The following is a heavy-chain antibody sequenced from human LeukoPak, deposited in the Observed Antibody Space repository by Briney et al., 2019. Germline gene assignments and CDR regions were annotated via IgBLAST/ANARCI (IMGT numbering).Heavy chain of an antibody. D-gene: IGHD4-23*01. J-gene: IGHJ4*02. CDR1: GGSFSSYY. V-gene: IGHV4-59*01. CDR2: IYYSGST. Sequence: SETLSLTCAVYGGSFSSYYWSWIRQPPGKGLEWIGYIYYSGSTNYNPSLKSRVTISVDTSKNQFSLKLSSVTAADTAVYYCARIEDYGGNSVNYWGQGTLVTVSS. CDR3: ARIEDYGGNSVNY.